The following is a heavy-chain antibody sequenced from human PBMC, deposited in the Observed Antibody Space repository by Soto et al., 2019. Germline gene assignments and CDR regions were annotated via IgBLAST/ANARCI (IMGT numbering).Heavy chain of an antibody. CDR2: ISAYNGNT. J-gene: IGHJ4*02. Sequence: ASVKVSCKASGYTFTSYGISWVRQAPGQGLEWMGWISAYNGNTNYAQKLQGRVTMTTDASTSTAYMELGSLRSDDTAVYYCARDSFIAVAGPFDYWGQGTLVTVSS. D-gene: IGHD6-19*01. CDR1: GYTFTSYG. CDR3: ARDSFIAVAGPFDY. V-gene: IGHV1-18*01.